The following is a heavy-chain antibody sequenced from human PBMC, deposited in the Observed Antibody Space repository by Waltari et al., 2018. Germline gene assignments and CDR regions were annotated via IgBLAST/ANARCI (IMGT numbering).Heavy chain of an antibody. V-gene: IGHV1-2*02. CDR2: INPNSGGT. J-gene: IGHJ4*02. CDR3: ARLETAMVTEDY. D-gene: IGHD5-18*01. CDR1: GGTFSSYA. Sequence: QVQLVQSGAEVKKPGASVKVSCKASGGTFSSYAISWVRQAPGQGLEWMGWINPNSGGTNYAQKFQGRVTMTRDTSISTAYMELSRLRSDDTAVDYCARLETAMVTEDYWGQGTLVTVSS.